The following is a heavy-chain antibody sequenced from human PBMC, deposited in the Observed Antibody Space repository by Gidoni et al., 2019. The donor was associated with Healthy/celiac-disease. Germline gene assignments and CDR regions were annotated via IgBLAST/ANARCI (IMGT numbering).Heavy chain of an antibody. D-gene: IGHD4-17*01. CDR2: INAGNGNT. CDR3: ARGPLRWADYYYYMDV. CDR1: GYTFTSYA. V-gene: IGHV1-3*01. Sequence: QVQLVQSGAEVKKPGAPVKVSCKASGYTFTSYAMHWVRQAPGQRLEWMGWINAGNGNTKYSQKFQGRVTITRDTSASTAYMELSSLRSEDTAVYYCARGPLRWADYYYYMDVWGKGTTVTVSS. J-gene: IGHJ6*03.